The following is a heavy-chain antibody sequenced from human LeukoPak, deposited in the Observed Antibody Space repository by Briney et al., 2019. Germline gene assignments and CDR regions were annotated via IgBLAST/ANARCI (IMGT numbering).Heavy chain of an antibody. CDR1: GGSISTYY. CDR2: IYNSGSA. CDR3: ARDHWVLSSNNKWSYYGMDV. J-gene: IGHJ6*02. D-gene: IGHD2-2*03. Sequence: SETLSLTCIVSGGSISTYYWSWIRQPPGKGLEWIGYIYNSGSATYNPSLKSRVTISVDTSRNQFSLNLNSVTAADTAVYYCARDHWVLSSNNKWSYYGMDVWGHGTTVTVSS. V-gene: IGHV4-59*01.